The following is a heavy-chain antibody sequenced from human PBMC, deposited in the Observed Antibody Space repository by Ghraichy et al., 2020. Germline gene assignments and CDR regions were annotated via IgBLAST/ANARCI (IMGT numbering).Heavy chain of an antibody. Sequence: GGSLRLSCAASGFTFSGSAMHWVRQASGKGLEWVGRIRSKANSYATAYAASVKGRFTISRDDSKNTAYLQMNSLKTEDTAVYYCTSYGDYPWGPLKDMDVWGQGTTVTVSS. V-gene: IGHV3-73*01. CDR3: TSYGDYPWGPLKDMDV. J-gene: IGHJ6*02. CDR2: IRSKANSYAT. D-gene: IGHD4-17*01. CDR1: GFTFSGSA.